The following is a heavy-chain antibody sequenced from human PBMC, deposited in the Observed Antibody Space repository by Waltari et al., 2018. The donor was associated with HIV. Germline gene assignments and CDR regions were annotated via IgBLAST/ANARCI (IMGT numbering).Heavy chain of an antibody. CDR3: ARNSRDDYGDYGAFDI. Sequence: QVQLVQSGAEVKKPGSSVKVSCKASGGTFSSYTISWVRQAPGQGIEWMGRSIPILGIANDAQKFQGRVTITADKSTSTAYMELSSLRSEDTAVYYCARNSRDDYGDYGAFDIWGQGTMVTVSS. CDR2: SIPILGIA. CDR1: GGTFSSYT. J-gene: IGHJ3*02. D-gene: IGHD4-17*01. V-gene: IGHV1-69*02.